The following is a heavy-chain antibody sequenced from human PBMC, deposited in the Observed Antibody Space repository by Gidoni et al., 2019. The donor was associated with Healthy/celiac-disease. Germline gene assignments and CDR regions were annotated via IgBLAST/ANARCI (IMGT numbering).Heavy chain of an antibody. CDR3: AALEGGSSWSPRPNDY. CDR1: GFTVSSNY. J-gene: IGHJ4*02. D-gene: IGHD6-13*01. CDR2: IYSGGST. V-gene: IGHV3-66*02. Sequence: EVQLVESGGGLVQPGGSLRLSCAASGFTVSSNYMSWVRQAPGKGLEWVSVIYSGGSTYYADSVKGRFTISRDNSKNTLYLQMNSLRAEDTAVYYCAALEGGSSWSPRPNDYWGQGTLVTVSS.